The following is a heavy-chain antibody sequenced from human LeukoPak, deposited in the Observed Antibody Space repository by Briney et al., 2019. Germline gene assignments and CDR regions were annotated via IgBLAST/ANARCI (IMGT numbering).Heavy chain of an antibody. CDR3: ARGGTVITLYYDS. D-gene: IGHD4-11*01. CDR1: GFTFSNYW. Sequence: GGSLRLSCVASGFTFSNYWMTWVRQAPGKGLEWVANINQNGGERNSVDSLKGRFTISRDNAKNSLYQQMNTLRAEDTAVYYCARGGTVITLYYDSWGQGTLVTVSS. J-gene: IGHJ4*02. V-gene: IGHV3-7*01. CDR2: INQNGGER.